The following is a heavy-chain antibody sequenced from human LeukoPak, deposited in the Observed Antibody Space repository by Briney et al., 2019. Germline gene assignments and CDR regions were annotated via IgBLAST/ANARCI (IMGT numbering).Heavy chain of an antibody. CDR3: ARVYDSSGYYSDYFDY. V-gene: IGHV3-21*01. J-gene: IGHJ4*02. D-gene: IGHD3-22*01. Sequence: GGSLRLSCAASGFTFSSYSMNWVRQAPGKGLEWVSSISSSSSYIYYADSVKGRFTISRDNAKNSLYLQMNSLRAEDTAVYYCARVYDSSGYYSDYFDYWGQGTLVTVSS. CDR2: ISSSSSYI. CDR1: GFTFSSYS.